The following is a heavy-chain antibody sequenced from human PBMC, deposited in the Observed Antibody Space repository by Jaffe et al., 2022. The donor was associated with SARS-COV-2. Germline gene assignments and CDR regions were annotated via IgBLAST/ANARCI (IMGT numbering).Heavy chain of an antibody. Sequence: EVQLVESGGGLVQPGGSLRLSCSASGFTFSSYAMHWVRQAPGKGLEYVSAISSNGGSTYYADSVKGRFTISRDNSKNTLYLQMSSLRAEDTAVYYCVKDTKKGGGIRYFDWLSFFDYWGQGTLVTVSS. D-gene: IGHD3-9*01. CDR3: VKDTKKGGGIRYFDWLSFFDY. CDR1: GFTFSSYA. CDR2: ISSNGGST. J-gene: IGHJ4*02. V-gene: IGHV3-64D*09.